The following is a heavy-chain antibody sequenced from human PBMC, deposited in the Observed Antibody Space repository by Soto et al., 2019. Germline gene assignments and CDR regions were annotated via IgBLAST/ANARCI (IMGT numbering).Heavy chain of an antibody. CDR2: IYATGTT. J-gene: IGHJ5*02. Sequence: SETLSLTCTVSGASISGFYWSWIRKAAGKGLEWIGRIYATGTTDYNPSLKSRVMMSVDTSKKQFSLKLRSVTAADTAVYYCVRYGTKTLRDWFDPWGEGISVTVTS. CDR3: VRYGTKTLRDWFDP. D-gene: IGHD1-1*01. CDR1: GASISGFY. V-gene: IGHV4-4*07.